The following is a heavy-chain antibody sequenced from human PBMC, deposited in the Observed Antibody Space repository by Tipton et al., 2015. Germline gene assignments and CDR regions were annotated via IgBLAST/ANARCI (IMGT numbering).Heavy chain of an antibody. CDR1: GASISSTSYY. CDR2: IYDSGST. CDR3: ARDHSSWWD. J-gene: IGHJ4*02. Sequence: TLSLTCTVSGASISSTSYYWGWIRQPPGKGLEWIGSIYDSGSTYYNPSLKSLVTISVDTSKNQFSLKLNSVTAADTAVYYCARDHSSWWDWSQGTLVTVSS. V-gene: IGHV4-39*07. D-gene: IGHD2-15*01.